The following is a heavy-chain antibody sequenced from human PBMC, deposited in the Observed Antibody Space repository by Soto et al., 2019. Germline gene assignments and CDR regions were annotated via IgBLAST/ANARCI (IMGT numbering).Heavy chain of an antibody. Sequence: QVQVVESGGGVVQPGRSLRLSCAASGFTFSSYAMHWVRQAPGKGLEWMAVISYEGSNKYYADSVKGRFTISRDNSKNTLYLQMNSLRVEDTAVYYCARAIERLLGYWGQGTLVTVGS. CDR2: ISYEGSNK. D-gene: IGHD3-3*01. V-gene: IGHV3-30*01. CDR1: GFTFSSYA. J-gene: IGHJ4*02. CDR3: ARAIERLLGY.